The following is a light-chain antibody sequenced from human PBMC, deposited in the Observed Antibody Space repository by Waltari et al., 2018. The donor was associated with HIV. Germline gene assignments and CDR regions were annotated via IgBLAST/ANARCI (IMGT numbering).Light chain of an antibody. V-gene: IGLV2-14*01. Sequence: QSALTQPASVSGSPGQSITISCTGTSSDVGGYNYVSWYQQHPGKAPKLMSDEVTSRPSGVSNRFSGSKSGDTASLTISGLQAEDEADYYCSSYTSSTTPYVFGAGTKVTVL. J-gene: IGLJ1*01. CDR2: EVT. CDR1: SSDVGGYNY. CDR3: SSYTSSTTPYV.